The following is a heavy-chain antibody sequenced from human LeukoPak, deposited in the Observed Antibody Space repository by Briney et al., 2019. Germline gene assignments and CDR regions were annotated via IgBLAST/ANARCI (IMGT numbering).Heavy chain of an antibody. CDR1: GFTFSSYA. V-gene: IGHV3-30*01. Sequence: PGRSLRLSCAASGFTFSSYAMHWVRQAPGKGLEWVAVISYDGSNKYYADSVKGRFAISRDNSKNTPYLQMNSLRAEDTAVYHCARGRLWFGELMDSDYWGQGTLVTVSS. CDR3: ARGRLWFGELMDSDY. CDR2: ISYDGSNK. J-gene: IGHJ4*02. D-gene: IGHD3-10*01.